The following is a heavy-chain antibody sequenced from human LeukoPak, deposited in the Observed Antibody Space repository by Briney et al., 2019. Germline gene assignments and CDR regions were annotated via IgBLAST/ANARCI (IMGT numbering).Heavy chain of an antibody. CDR3: ARVWSSGYTKDY. J-gene: IGHJ4*02. Sequence: SYISSSSSTIYYADSVKGRFTIPRDNAKNSVYLQMNSLRAEDTAVYYCARVWSSGYTKDYWGQGTLVTVSS. CDR2: ISSSSSTI. V-gene: IGHV3-48*04. D-gene: IGHD3-22*01.